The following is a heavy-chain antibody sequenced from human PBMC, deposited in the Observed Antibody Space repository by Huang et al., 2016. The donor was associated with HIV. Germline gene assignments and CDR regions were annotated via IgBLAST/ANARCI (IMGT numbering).Heavy chain of an antibody. CDR2: IVPVLGKP. V-gene: IGHV1-69*01. Sequence: QVQLVQSGAEVKKPGSSVKVSCKSSGDSFSISGISWVRQAPGQGPEWVGGIVPVLGKPNYAEKFQDRVKIAAEDSTNTAYLEMRSLTADDTAVYYCARDHLELGYQDGSGGLDPWGQGTQVTVSS. CDR1: GDSFSISG. D-gene: IGHD3-10*01. CDR3: ARDHLELGYQDGSGGLDP. J-gene: IGHJ5*02.